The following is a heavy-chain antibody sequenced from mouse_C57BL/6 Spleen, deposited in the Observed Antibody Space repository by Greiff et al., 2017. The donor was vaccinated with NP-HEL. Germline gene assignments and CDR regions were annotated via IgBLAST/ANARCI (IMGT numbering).Heavy chain of an antibody. Sequence: EVQLVESEGGLVQPGSSMKLSCTASGFTFSDYYMAWVRQVPEKGLEWVANINYDGSSTYYLDSLKSRFIISRDNAKNILYLQMSSLKSEDTATYYCARAAGTSYFDYWGQGTTLTVSS. CDR1: GFTFSDYY. CDR3: ARAAGTSYFDY. J-gene: IGHJ2*01. V-gene: IGHV5-16*01. D-gene: IGHD4-1*01. CDR2: INYDGSST.